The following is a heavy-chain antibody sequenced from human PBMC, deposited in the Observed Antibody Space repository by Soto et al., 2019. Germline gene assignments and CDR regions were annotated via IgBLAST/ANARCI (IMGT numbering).Heavy chain of an antibody. V-gene: IGHV3-74*01. CDR2: INSDGSST. Sequence: GWSLRLSCASSVFTFISYWMHWVRQAPGKGLVWVSRINSDGSSTSYADSVKGRFTISRDNAKNTLYLQMNSLRAEDTAVYYCARVPVLRRYGMDVWGQGTTVTVSS. CDR1: VFTFISYW. J-gene: IGHJ6*02. CDR3: ARVPVLRRYGMDV.